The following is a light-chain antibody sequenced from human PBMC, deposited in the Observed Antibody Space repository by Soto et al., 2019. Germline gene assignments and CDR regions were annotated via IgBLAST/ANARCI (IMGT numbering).Light chain of an antibody. Sequence: SVLTQPASVSGSPGQSITISCTGTSSDVGGYNFVAWYQQHPGKAPKLIIYEVTNRPSGVSDRFSGSKSGNTASLTISGLQAEDESDYYCSSYTSNRGVFGTGTKVTVL. V-gene: IGLV2-14*01. CDR3: SSYTSNRGV. J-gene: IGLJ1*01. CDR1: SSDVGGYNF. CDR2: EVT.